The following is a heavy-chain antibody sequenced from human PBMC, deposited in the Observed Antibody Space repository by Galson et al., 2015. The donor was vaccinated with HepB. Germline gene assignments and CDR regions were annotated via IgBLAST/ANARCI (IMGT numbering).Heavy chain of an antibody. CDR2: ISYDGST. J-gene: IGHJ5*02. V-gene: IGHV4-59*01. CDR1: SGSISTYF. Sequence: ETLSLTCTISSGSISTYFWSWIRQFPGKGLEYIGYISYDGSTNYNPSLKSRVTISLATPKNQFSLSLSSVTTADTAVYYCARDLGAYPDLWGQGALVTVSS. CDR3: ARDLGAYPDL.